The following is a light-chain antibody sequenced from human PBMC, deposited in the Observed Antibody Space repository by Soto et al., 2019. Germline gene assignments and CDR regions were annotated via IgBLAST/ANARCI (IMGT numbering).Light chain of an antibody. V-gene: IGLV1-47*01. Sequence: QSVLTQPPSASGTPGQRVTISCSGSSSNIESNFVYWYQQFPGTAPRLLIYRNNQRPSGVPDRFSCSKSGTSAFLAISALRSEDEADYYCTVWDDILRGRLFVGGTKLTVL. CDR1: SSNIESNF. CDR3: TVWDDILRGRL. CDR2: RNN. J-gene: IGLJ2*01.